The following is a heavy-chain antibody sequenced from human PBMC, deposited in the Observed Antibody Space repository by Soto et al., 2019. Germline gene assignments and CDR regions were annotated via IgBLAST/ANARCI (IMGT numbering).Heavy chain of an antibody. J-gene: IGHJ4*02. CDR1: ESTLSNVW. CDR2: VKRQIDGATT. CDR3: TTDPIRDY. Sequence: GGSLRLSCAPSESTLSNVWMSWVRQAPGKGLEWVGRVKRQIDGATTDYAAPVKGRFTISRDDSKNTVYLQMNSLRTEDTAVYYCTTDPIRDYWGLGTLVNVSS. D-gene: IGHD2-21*01. V-gene: IGHV3-15*01.